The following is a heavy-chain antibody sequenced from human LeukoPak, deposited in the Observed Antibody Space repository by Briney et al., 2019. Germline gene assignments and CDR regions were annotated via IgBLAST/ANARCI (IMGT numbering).Heavy chain of an antibody. Sequence: GESLKISCKGSGYSFNNYWIGWVRQMPGKGLEWMGIINPLDSDTRYSPSFQGQVTFSADKSITTAYLQWSSLAASDTAMYYCTRRIDYGDYDYWGQGTLVTVSS. CDR3: TRRIDYGDYDY. J-gene: IGHJ4*02. D-gene: IGHD4-17*01. CDR2: INPLDSDT. V-gene: IGHV5-51*01. CDR1: GYSFNNYW.